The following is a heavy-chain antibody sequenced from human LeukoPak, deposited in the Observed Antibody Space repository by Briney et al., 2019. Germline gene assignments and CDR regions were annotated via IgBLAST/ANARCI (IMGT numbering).Heavy chain of an antibody. D-gene: IGHD6-19*01. CDR3: AGGQMFTSGGFDD. CDR1: RFSFSNKN. V-gene: IGHV3-53*01. J-gene: IGHJ4*02. CDR2: IYTGGDT. Sequence: PGGSPRLSCSAPRFSFSNKNISWGRPAPGGGGGGVSVIYTGGDTYYTDSVRGRFTISRDNSKNTVNLQMNSLRAEDTALYYCAGGQMFTSGGFDDWGQGTLVTVSS.